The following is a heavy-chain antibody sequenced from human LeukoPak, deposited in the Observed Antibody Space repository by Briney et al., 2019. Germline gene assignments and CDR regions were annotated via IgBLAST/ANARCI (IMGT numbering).Heavy chain of an antibody. CDR2: IIPIFGTA. CDR3: ARDRRDGYNNYYYYYGMDV. V-gene: IGHV1-69*13. CDR1: GGTFSSYA. J-gene: IGHJ6*02. Sequence: SVKVSCKASGGTFSSYAISRVRQAPGQGLEWMGGIIPIFGTANYAQKFQGRVTITADESTSTAYMELSSLRSEDTAVYYCARDRRDGYNNYYYYYGMDVWGQGTTVTVSS. D-gene: IGHD5-24*01.